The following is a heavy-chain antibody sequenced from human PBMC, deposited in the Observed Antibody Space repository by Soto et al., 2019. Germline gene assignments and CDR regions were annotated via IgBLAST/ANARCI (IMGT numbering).Heavy chain of an antibody. J-gene: IGHJ3*02. D-gene: IGHD3-22*01. CDR2: INSDGSST. V-gene: IGHV3-74*01. Sequence: GGSLRLSCAASGFTFSSYWMHWVRQAPGKGLVWVSRINSDGSSTSYADSVKGRFTISRDNAKNTLYLQMNSLRAEDTAVYYCARVKDSSGYYFDQSDAFDIWGQGTMVTVS. CDR1: GFTFSSYW. CDR3: ARVKDSSGYYFDQSDAFDI.